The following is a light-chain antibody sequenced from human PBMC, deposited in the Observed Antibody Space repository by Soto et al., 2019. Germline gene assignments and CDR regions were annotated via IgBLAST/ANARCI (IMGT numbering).Light chain of an antibody. CDR1: QSIRTY. CDR3: QQSYSTSWT. J-gene: IGKJ1*01. Sequence: DIQMTQSPASLSASVGDRVTITCRASQSIRTYLNWYQQKPGKAPNLLIYTVSNLQSGVSSRFTGSGSGTDFTLTISSLQPEDFATYFCQQSYSTSWTFGQGTKVEIE. CDR2: TVS. V-gene: IGKV1-39*01.